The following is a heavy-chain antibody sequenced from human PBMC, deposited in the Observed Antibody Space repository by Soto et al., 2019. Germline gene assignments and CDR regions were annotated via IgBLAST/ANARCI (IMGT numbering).Heavy chain of an antibody. J-gene: IGHJ4*02. V-gene: IGHV3-21*06. CDR3: ARESEDLSSNLDY. CDR2: ISSTTNYI. CDR1: GFTFTRYS. Sequence: GGSLRLSCAASGFTFTRYSMNWVRQAPGKGLEWVASISSTTNYIYYGESLKGRLTISRDNAKNSMYLQMNTLRAEDTAVYYCARESEDLSSNLDYWGQGTLVTVS.